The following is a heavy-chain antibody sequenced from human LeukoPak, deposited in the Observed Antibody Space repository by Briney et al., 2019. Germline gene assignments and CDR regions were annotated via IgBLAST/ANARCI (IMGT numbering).Heavy chain of an antibody. CDR1: GDSISSSSSYY. CDR3: ARHTPTLLRYFDWLSLPLDY. Sequence: SETLSLTCTVSGDSISSSSSYYWGWIRQPPGKGLEWIGSMYYSGITYYNPSLKSRLTMSVDTSKNQFSLKLSSVTAADTAVYFCARHTPTLLRYFDWLSLPLDYWGQGTLVTVSS. CDR2: MYYSGIT. V-gene: IGHV4-39*01. D-gene: IGHD3-9*01. J-gene: IGHJ4*02.